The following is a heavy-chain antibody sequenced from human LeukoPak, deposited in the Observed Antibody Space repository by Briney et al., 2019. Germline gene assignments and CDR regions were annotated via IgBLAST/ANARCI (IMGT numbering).Heavy chain of an antibody. CDR1: GFTFSSYA. CDR2: ISGSGGST. J-gene: IGHJ6*03. V-gene: IGHV3-23*01. D-gene: IGHD4-17*01. Sequence: GGSVRLSCAASGFTFSSYAMSWVRQAPGKGLEWVSAISGSGGSTYYADSLKGRFTISRDNSKNTPYLQMNSLRAEDTAVYYCAKGAVTYYYYYYMDVWGKGTTVTVSS. CDR3: AKGAVTYYYYYYMDV.